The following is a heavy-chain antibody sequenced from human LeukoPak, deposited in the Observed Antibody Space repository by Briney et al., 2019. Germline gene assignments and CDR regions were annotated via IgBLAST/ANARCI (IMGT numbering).Heavy chain of an antibody. Sequence: SETLSLTCAVYGGSFSGYYWSWIRQPPGKGLEWIGEINHSGSTNYNPSLKSRVTISVDTSKNQFSLKLSSVTAADTAVYYCARDDFGVALGGVWGKGTSVTVSS. D-gene: IGHD3-3*01. V-gene: IGHV4-34*01. J-gene: IGHJ6*04. CDR2: INHSGST. CDR1: GGSFSGYY. CDR3: ARDDFGVALGGV.